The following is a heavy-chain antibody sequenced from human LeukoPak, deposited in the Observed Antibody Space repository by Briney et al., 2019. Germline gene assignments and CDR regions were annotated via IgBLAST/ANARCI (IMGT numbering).Heavy chain of an antibody. CDR1: GFTLSSYW. Sequence: PGGSLRLSCAASGFTLSSYWMHWVRQAPGKGVVWVSRINSDGSSISYADSVKGRFTISRDNAKNTLHLQMNSLRAEDTAVYYCTRGRGVSFDYWGQGTLVTVSP. CDR2: INSDGSSI. D-gene: IGHD3-10*01. V-gene: IGHV3-74*01. CDR3: TRGRGVSFDY. J-gene: IGHJ4*02.